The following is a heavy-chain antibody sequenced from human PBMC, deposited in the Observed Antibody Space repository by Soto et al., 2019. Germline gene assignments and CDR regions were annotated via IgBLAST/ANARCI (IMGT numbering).Heavy chain of an antibody. D-gene: IGHD2-15*01. V-gene: IGHV3-23*01. J-gene: IGHJ4*02. CDR1: GFSFNPYV. CDR2: IRSNTAIT. CDR3: AKPSGGGWPYYFDS. Sequence: EVHLLESGGGLVQPGGSLRLSCVASGFSFNPYVMAWVRQAPGKGLEWVSAIRSNTAITYYPDSMRGRFTISRVNSENTIFLQMKSLRVEDSAVYFCAKPSGGGWPYYFDSWGQGTLVTVSS.